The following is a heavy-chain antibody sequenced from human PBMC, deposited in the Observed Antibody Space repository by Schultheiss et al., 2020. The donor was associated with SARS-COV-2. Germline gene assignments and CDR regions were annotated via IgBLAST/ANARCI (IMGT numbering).Heavy chain of an antibody. CDR3: ARVLTKLVADAFDI. V-gene: IGHV4-4*07. J-gene: IGHJ3*02. D-gene: IGHD2-8*02. CDR2: IYTSGST. Sequence: SETLSLTCTVSGGSISSYYWSWIRQPAGKGLEWIGRIYTSGSTNYNPSLKSRVTMSVDTSRNQFSLKLTSVTAADTAVYYCARVLTKLVADAFDIWGQGTMVTVSS. CDR1: GGSISSYY.